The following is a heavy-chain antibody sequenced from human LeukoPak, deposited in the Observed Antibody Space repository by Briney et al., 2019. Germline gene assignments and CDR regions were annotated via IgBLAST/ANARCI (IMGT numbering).Heavy chain of an antibody. J-gene: IGHJ2*01. CDR2: IFTSGST. CDR1: GASISSYY. Sequence: PSETLSLTCTVSGASISSYYWSWIRQPAGKGLEWIGRIFTSGSTNYNPSLKSRVTMPVDTSKNQFSLQLSSVTAADTAVYYCARDGNPWNLDVWGRGTLVTVSS. D-gene: IGHD1-14*01. V-gene: IGHV4-4*07. CDR3: ARDGNPWNLDV.